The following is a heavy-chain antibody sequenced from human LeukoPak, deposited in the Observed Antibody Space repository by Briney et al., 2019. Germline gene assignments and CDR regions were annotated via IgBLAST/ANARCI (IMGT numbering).Heavy chain of an antibody. Sequence: SETLSLTCTVSGGSISSGGYYWSWIRQHPGKGLEWIGYIYYSGSTYYNPSLKSRVTISVDTSKNQFSLKLSSVTAADTAVYYCARIYCSGGSCYFNSDNWFDPWGQGTLVTVSS. CDR3: ARIYCSGGSCYFNSDNWFDP. V-gene: IGHV4-31*03. J-gene: IGHJ5*02. CDR1: GGSISSGGYY. D-gene: IGHD2-15*01. CDR2: IYYSGST.